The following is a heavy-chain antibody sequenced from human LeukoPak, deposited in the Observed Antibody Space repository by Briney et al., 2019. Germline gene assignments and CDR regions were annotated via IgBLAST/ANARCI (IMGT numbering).Heavy chain of an antibody. J-gene: IGHJ4*02. CDR2: IKQDGSEK. CDR1: GFTFSSYW. Sequence: GGSLRLSCAASGFTFSSYWMNWVRQAPGKGLEWVANIKQDGSEKYYVDSVKGRFTISRDNARNSLYLQINSLRAEDTAVYYCVSYYSGSGSLDYWGQETLVTVSS. CDR3: VSYYSGSGSLDY. D-gene: IGHD3-10*01. V-gene: IGHV3-7*01.